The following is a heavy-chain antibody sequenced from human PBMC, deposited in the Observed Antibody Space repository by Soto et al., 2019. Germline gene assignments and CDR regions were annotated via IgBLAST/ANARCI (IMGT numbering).Heavy chain of an antibody. Sequence: SETLSLTCTVSGGSISSYYWSWIRQPPGKGLEWIGYIYYSGGTNYNPSLKSRVTISVATSKNQFSLKLSSVTATDTAVYYCARRYGDYFDFWGQGTLVTVSS. CDR2: IYYSGGT. V-gene: IGHV4-59*08. J-gene: IGHJ4*02. CDR1: GGSISSYY. CDR3: ARRYGDYFDF. D-gene: IGHD4-17*01.